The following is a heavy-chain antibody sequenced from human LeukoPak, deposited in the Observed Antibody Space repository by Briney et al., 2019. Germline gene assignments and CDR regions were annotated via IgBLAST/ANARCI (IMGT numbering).Heavy chain of an antibody. CDR2: TYYRSKWYN. Sequence: SQTLSLTCAISGDSVSSNSAAWNWIRQSPSRGLEWLGRTYYRSKWYNDHAVSVKSRITINPDTSKNQFSLQLNSVTPEDTAVYYCARGVSSGKGVLWWFDPWGQGTLVTVSS. CDR1: GDSVSSNSAA. J-gene: IGHJ5*02. CDR3: ARGVSSGKGVLWWFDP. D-gene: IGHD3-22*01. V-gene: IGHV6-1*01.